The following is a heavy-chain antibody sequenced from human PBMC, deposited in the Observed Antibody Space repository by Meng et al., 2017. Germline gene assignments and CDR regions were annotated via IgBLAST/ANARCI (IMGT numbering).Heavy chain of an antibody. CDR3: ASGWSMFQT. Sequence: QLQQSGPGLMKPSQTLPHTCAISGDTVSSDSAAWNWIRQSPSRGLEWLGRTYYRSKWYNDFAVSVKSRIIINPDTSKNHFSLQLNSVTPEDTAVYYCASGWSMFQTWGQGTLVTVSS. D-gene: IGHD3-10*02. CDR2: TYYRSKWYN. V-gene: IGHV6-1*01. J-gene: IGHJ4*02. CDR1: GDTVSSDSAA.